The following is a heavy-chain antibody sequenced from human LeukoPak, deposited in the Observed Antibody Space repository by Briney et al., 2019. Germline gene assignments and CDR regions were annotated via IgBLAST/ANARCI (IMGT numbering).Heavy chain of an antibody. J-gene: IGHJ6*02. D-gene: IGHD5-12*01. V-gene: IGHV1-69*13. CDR2: IIPIFGTA. CDR3: ARRGIVATIGDYYYYYYGMDV. CDR1: GGTFSSYA. Sequence: SVKVSCKASGGTFSSYAISWVRQAPGQGLEWMGGIIPIFGTANYAQKFQGRVTITADESTSTAYMELSSLRSEDTAVYYCARRGIVATIGDYYYYYYGMDVWGQGTTVTVSS.